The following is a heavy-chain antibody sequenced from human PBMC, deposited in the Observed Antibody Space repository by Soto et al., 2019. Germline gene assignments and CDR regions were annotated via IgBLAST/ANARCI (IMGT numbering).Heavy chain of an antibody. D-gene: IGHD2-2*02. CDR1: GFTFSNYA. CDR3: AKDDIVVVPAAIIDY. J-gene: IGHJ4*02. Sequence: EVQLLESGGGLVQPGGSLRLSCAASGFTFSNYAMSWVRQAPGKGLEWVSGISGRGGSAYYTDSVKGRFTIARDNSRNTLFLQMNSMQAEDTAVYYCAKDDIVVVPAAIIDYWGQGTLVTVSP. CDR2: ISGRGGSA. V-gene: IGHV3-23*01.